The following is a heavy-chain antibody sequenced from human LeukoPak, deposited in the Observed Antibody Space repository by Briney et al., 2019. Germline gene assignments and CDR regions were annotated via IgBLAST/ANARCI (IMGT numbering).Heavy chain of an antibody. D-gene: IGHD7-27*01. J-gene: IGHJ4*02. CDR3: ARVAPTGADDY. CDR1: GGSFSGYY. V-gene: IGHV4-34*01. CDR2: INHSGST. Sequence: SKTLSLTCAVYGGSFSGYYWSWIRQPPGKGLEGIGEINHSGSTNYNPSLKSRVTISVDTSKNQFSLKLSSVTAADTAVYYCARVAPTGADDYWGQGTLVTVSS.